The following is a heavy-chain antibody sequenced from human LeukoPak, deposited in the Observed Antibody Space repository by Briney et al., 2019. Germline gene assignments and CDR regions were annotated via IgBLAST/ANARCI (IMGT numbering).Heavy chain of an antibody. CDR1: GFTFSSYA. CDR3: VKPQPGGGFDY. CDR2: ISSNGGST. J-gene: IGHJ4*02. Sequence: GGSLRLSCSASGFTFSSYAMHWVRQAPGKGLEYVSAISSNGGSTYYADSVKGRFTISRDNSKNTLYLQMSSLRAEDTAVYYCVKPQPGGGFDYWGQGALVTVSS. D-gene: IGHD1-14*01. V-gene: IGHV3-64D*09.